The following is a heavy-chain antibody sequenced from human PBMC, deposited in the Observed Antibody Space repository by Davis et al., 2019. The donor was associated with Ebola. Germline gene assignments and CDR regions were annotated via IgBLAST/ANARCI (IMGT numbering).Heavy chain of an antibody. J-gene: IGHJ3*02. CDR2: IYYSGST. CDR1: GGSISSYY. CDR3: ARGRGRYSAFDI. V-gene: IGHV4-59*01. D-gene: IGHD6-13*01. Sequence: SETLSLTCTVSGGSISSYYWSWIRQPPGKGLEWIGYIYYSGSTNYNPSLKSRVTISVDTSKNQFSLKLSSVTAADTAVYYCARGRGRYSAFDIWGQGTMVTVSS.